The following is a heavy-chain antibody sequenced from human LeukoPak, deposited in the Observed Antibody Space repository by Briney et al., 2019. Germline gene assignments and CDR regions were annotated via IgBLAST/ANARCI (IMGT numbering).Heavy chain of an antibody. V-gene: IGHV1-46*01. Sequence: ASVKVSCKASGYTSTSYYMHWVRQAPGQGLEWMGIINPSGGSTGYAQKFQGRVTMTRDMSTSTVYMELSSLRSEDTAVYYCATIVGALGYFDYWGQGTLVTVSS. D-gene: IGHD1-26*01. CDR3: ATIVGALGYFDY. CDR1: GYTSTSYY. CDR2: INPSGGST. J-gene: IGHJ4*02.